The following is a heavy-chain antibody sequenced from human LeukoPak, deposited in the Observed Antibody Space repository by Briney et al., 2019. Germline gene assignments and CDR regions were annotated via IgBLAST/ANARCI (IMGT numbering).Heavy chain of an antibody. CDR3: AKATRWLQSARFDY. CDR2: ISGDGGST. CDR1: GFTFDDYA. V-gene: IGHV3-43*02. D-gene: IGHD5-24*01. Sequence: GGSLRLSCAASGFTFDDYAMHWVRQAPGKGLEWVSLISGDGGSTYYEDSVKGRFTISRDNSKNSLYLQMNSLRTEETALYYCAKATRWLQSARFDYWGQGTLVTVSS. J-gene: IGHJ4*02.